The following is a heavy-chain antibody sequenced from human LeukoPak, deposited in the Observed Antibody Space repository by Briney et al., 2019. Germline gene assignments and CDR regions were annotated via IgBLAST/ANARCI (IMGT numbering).Heavy chain of an antibody. D-gene: IGHD3-10*01. CDR3: ARGLGGREYGHYYGSGSIVDYGMDV. CDR1: GGSISSGGYY. Sequence: SQTLSLTCTVSGGSISSGGYYWSWIRQHPGKGLEWIGYIYYSGSTYYNPSLKSRVTISVDTSKNQFSLKLSSVTAADTAVYYCARGLGGREYGHYYGSGSIVDYGMDVWGQGTTVTVSS. J-gene: IGHJ6*02. V-gene: IGHV4-31*03. CDR2: IYYSGST.